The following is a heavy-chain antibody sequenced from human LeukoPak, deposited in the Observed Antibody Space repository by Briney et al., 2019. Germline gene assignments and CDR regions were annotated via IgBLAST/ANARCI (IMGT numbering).Heavy chain of an antibody. Sequence: PGGSLRPSCAAAGFTFSSYWMHWVRHAPGKGRVWVSRIKSDGSTNYADSVKGRFTISRDNAKNTVSLQMDSLKAENTRVYYCARAPSEIGGYYPEYFRHWGQGSLVTVSS. CDR2: IKSDGST. CDR1: GFTFSSYW. V-gene: IGHV3-74*01. CDR3: ARAPSEIGGYYPEYFRH. D-gene: IGHD3-22*01. J-gene: IGHJ1*01.